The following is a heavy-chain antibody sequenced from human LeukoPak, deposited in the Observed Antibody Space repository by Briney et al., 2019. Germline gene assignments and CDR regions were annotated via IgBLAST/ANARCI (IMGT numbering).Heavy chain of an antibody. Sequence: HGESLKISCKGSGYSFTSYWIGWVRQMPGKGLEWMGIIYPGDSDTRYSPSFQGQVTISADKSISTAYLQWSSLKASDTAMYYCARRSQGKLNYYDSSGQDMKNGFDYWGQGTLVTVSS. V-gene: IGHV5-51*01. CDR3: ARRSQGKLNYYDSSGQDMKNGFDY. J-gene: IGHJ4*02. CDR1: GYSFTSYW. D-gene: IGHD3-22*01. CDR2: IYPGDSDT.